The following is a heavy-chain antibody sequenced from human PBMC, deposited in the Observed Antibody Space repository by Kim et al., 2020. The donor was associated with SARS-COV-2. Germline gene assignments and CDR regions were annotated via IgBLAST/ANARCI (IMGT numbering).Heavy chain of an antibody. CDR3: ARADPANGSGSNYGMDV. V-gene: IGHV1-69*13. J-gene: IGHJ6*02. D-gene: IGHD3-10*01. CDR2: IIPIFGTA. Sequence: SVKVSCKASGGTFSSYAISWVRQAPGQGLEWMGGIIPIFGTANYAQKFQGRVTITVDESTSTAYMELSSLRSEDTAVYYCARADPANGSGSNYGMDVWGQGTTVTVSS. CDR1: GGTFSSYA.